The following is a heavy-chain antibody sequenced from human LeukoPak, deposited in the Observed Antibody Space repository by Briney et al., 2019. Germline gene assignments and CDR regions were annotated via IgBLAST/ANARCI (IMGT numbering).Heavy chain of an antibody. V-gene: IGHV3-30*18. CDR2: ISYDGSSK. Sequence: GRSLRLSCAASGFTFSSYGMHWVRQAPGKGLEWVAVISYDGSSKYYADSVKGRFTISRDNSKNTLYLQMNSLRAEDTAVYYCANGPDYYGSGSSFFDYWGQGTLVTVSS. CDR3: ANGPDYYGSGSSFFDY. J-gene: IGHJ4*02. D-gene: IGHD3-10*01. CDR1: GFTFSSYG.